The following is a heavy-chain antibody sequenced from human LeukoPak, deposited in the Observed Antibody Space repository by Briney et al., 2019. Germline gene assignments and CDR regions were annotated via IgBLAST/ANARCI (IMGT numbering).Heavy chain of an antibody. D-gene: IGHD3-3*01. CDR2: IYYSGST. V-gene: IGHV4-31*03. J-gene: IGHJ5*02. CDR1: GGSISSGGYY. Sequence: KPSETLSLTCTVSGGSISSGGYYWSWIRQHPGKGLEWIGYIYYSGSTYYNPSLKSRVTISVDTSKNQFSLKLSSVTAADTAVYYCARGLEWFPNWFDPWGQGTLVTVSS. CDR3: ARGLEWFPNWFDP.